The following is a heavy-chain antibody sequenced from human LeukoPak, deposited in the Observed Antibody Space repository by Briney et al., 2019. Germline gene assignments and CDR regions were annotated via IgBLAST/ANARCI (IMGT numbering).Heavy chain of an antibody. CDR2: ITGSGAST. J-gene: IGHJ4*02. Sequence: PGGSLRLSCEASGFTFSSYAMSWVRQDPGKGLEWVSAITGSGASTYYADSVKGRFTISRDNSKNTLYLQMNSLRAEDTAVYYCAKGVSSGWYAGYFDYWGQGTLVTVSS. CDR3: AKGVSSGWYAGYFDY. CDR1: GFTFSSYA. V-gene: IGHV3-23*01. D-gene: IGHD6-19*01.